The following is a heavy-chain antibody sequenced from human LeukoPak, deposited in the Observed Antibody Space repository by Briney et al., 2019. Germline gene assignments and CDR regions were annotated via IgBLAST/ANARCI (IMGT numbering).Heavy chain of an antibody. V-gene: IGHV1-18*01. CDR3: AKLYSSGWPLECMDV. Sequence: GASVKVSCKASGYTFTSYAISWVRQAPGQGLEYMGYISAYNGSTNYAQKFQGRVIMTTDTPTSTVYMELRSLRSDDTAVYYCAKLYSSGWPLECMDVWGQGTTVTVSS. CDR1: GYTFTSYA. CDR2: ISAYNGST. J-gene: IGHJ6*02. D-gene: IGHD6-19*01.